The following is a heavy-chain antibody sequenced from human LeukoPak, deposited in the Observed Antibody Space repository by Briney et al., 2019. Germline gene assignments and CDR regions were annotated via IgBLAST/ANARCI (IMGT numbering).Heavy chain of an antibody. J-gene: IGHJ4*02. CDR1: GASISSYY. V-gene: IGHV4-59*08. CDR3: AGHPELYFFDY. D-gene: IGHD3-10*01. Sequence: KPSETLSLTCTVSGASISSYYWSWIRQPPGKGLEWIGYISYSGSTNYNPPLKSRVTISADTSKNQVSLTLSSVTAADTAVYYCAGHPELYFFDYWGQGTLVTVSS. CDR2: ISYSGST.